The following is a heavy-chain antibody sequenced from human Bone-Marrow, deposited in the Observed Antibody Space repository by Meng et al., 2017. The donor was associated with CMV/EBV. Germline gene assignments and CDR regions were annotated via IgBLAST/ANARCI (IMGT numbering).Heavy chain of an antibody. V-gene: IGHV4-39*01. D-gene: IGHD6-19*01. Sequence: SETLSLTCTVSGGSISSSSYYWGWIRQPPGKGLEWIGSIYYSGSTYYNPSLRSRVTISVDPSKNQFSLKLSSVTAADTAVYYCARHDRYRSGRATVDYWGQGTLVTVSS. CDR1: GGSISSSSYY. CDR2: IYYSGST. CDR3: ARHDRYRSGRATVDY. J-gene: IGHJ4*02.